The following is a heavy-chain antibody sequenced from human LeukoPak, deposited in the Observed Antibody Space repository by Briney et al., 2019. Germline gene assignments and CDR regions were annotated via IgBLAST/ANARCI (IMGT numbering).Heavy chain of an antibody. J-gene: IGHJ4*02. CDR1: GXSINNYY. Sequence: PSETLSLTCTVSGXSINNYYWSWIRQPAGKGLEWIARIYPSGSTNDNPALKSRVTMSIDTSKNQFSLKLTSVSAADTAVYYYARAVDDYVWGSYRPPGHWGQGTLVTVSS. CDR2: IYPSGST. CDR3: ARAVDDYVWGSYRPPGH. V-gene: IGHV4-4*07. D-gene: IGHD3-16*02.